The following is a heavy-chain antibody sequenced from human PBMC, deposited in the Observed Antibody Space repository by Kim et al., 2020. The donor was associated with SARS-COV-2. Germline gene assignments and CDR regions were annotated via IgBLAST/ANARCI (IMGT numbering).Heavy chain of an antibody. Sequence: GESLKISCKGSGYSFTIYWISWVRQMPGKGLEWMGRIDPSDSYTNYSPSFQGHVTISADKSISTAYLQWSSLKASDTAMYYCARGYTLGDEAFDIWGQGTMVTVSS. CDR2: IDPSDSYT. CDR3: ARGYTLGDEAFDI. V-gene: IGHV5-10-1*01. D-gene: IGHD6-13*01. CDR1: GYSFTIYW. J-gene: IGHJ3*02.